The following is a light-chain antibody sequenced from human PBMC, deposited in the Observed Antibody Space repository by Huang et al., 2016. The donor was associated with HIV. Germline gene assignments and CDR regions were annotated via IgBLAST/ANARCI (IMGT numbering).Light chain of an antibody. CDR3: QQYNNWPPWT. CDR2: GPS. V-gene: IGKV3-15*01. Sequence: EIVMTQSPATLSVSPGERATLSCRASQSVSNNLAWYQQTPGQAPRLLIYGPSTRATGIPARLSGNGSGTEFTLTISSLQSEDFALYYCQQYNNWPPWTFGQGTKVEIK. J-gene: IGKJ1*01. CDR1: QSVSNN.